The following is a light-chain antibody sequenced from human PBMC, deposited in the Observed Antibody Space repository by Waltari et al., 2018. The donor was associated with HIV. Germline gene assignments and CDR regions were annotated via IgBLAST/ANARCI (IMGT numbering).Light chain of an antibody. CDR1: SSDVGGYNY. CDR3: CSYAGSYFWV. J-gene: IGLJ3*02. Sequence: QSALTQPRSVSGSPGQSVTISCTGTSSDVGGYNYVSWYQQHPGNAPKLMIYDVSNRPSVVSERFSGSKSGNTASLTISGLQAEYEADYYCCSYAGSYFWVFGGGTKLTVL. CDR2: DVS. V-gene: IGLV2-11*01.